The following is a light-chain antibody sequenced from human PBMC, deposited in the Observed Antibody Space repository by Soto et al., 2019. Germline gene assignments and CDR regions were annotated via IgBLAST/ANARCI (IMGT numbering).Light chain of an antibody. V-gene: IGKV3-20*01. CDR3: LQSDNSPRT. Sequence: EIVLTQSPGTLSLSPGERATLSCRASQSVSSSYLAWYQQKPGQAPRLLVYGSSNRATGVSDRFSGSGSGTDFTLTISSLEPEDFAVYYLLQSDNSPRTFGQGTKVEI. CDR2: GSS. CDR1: QSVSSSY. J-gene: IGKJ1*01.